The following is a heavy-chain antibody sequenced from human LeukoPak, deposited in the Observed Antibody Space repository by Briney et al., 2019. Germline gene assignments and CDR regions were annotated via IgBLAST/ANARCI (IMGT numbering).Heavy chain of an antibody. CDR1: GFSLSNYG. V-gene: IGHV3-33*01. J-gene: IGHJ4*02. D-gene: IGHD3-3*01. Sequence: SGRSLRLSCAASGFSLSNYGMHWVSQAPGKGLEWVAIIWYDGSNKYYADSVKGRFTISRDNSKNTLYLQMNSLRAEDTALYYCAAGVYFFDYWGQATLVTVSS. CDR2: IWYDGSNK. CDR3: AAGVYFFDY.